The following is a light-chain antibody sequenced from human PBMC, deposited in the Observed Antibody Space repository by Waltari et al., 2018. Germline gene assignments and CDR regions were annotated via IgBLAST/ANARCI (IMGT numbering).Light chain of an antibody. V-gene: IGLV1-40*01. CDR1: SSNIGAGYD. Sequence: QSVLTQPPSVSGAPGQRVTISCTGSSSNIGAGYDVQWYQQLPGTAPKLLIYGNSNRPSGVPDRFSGSKSGTSASLAITGLQAEDEADYYCQSYDSSLSVQVFGGGTKLTVL. CDR2: GNS. J-gene: IGLJ2*01. CDR3: QSYDSSLSVQV.